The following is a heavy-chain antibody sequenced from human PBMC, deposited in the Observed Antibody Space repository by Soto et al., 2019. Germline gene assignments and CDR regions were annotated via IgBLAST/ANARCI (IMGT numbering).Heavy chain of an antibody. J-gene: IGHJ4*02. CDR1: GFSLSTSGVG. V-gene: IGHV2-5*02. CDR2: IYWDNDK. Sequence: QITLKESGPTLVKPTQTLTLTCTFSGFSLSTSGVGVGWIRQPPGKALEWLALIYWDNDKRYSPSLKTRLSNTNDTSKTPVVLTLPNMDPVDTATYSCAHSRGVSIWAFDYWGQGTLVTVSS. CDR3: AHSRGVSIWAFDY. D-gene: IGHD3-10*01.